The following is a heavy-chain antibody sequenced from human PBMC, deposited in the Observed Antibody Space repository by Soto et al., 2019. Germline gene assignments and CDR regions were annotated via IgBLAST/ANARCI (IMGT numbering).Heavy chain of an antibody. CDR2: IRSKAYGGTT. Sequence: GSLRLSCTASGXTFGDYSMSWFRQAPGKGLEWVGFIRSKAYGGTTEYAASVKGIFTISRDDSKSIAYLQINRLKTEDTDVYYCTRDIVVVVAATPSYYYYGMDVWGQGTTGTVSS. CDR3: TRDIVVVVAATPSYYYYGMDV. CDR1: GXTFGDYS. J-gene: IGHJ6*02. V-gene: IGHV3-49*03. D-gene: IGHD2-15*01.